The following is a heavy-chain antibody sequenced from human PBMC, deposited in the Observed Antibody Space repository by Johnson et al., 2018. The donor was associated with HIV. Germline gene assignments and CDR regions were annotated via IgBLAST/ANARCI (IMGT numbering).Heavy chain of an antibody. CDR3: ATDYNFWSGRPDSFDV. Sequence: EVQLVESGGGLVQPGGSLRLSCVASGFTFSNWPMHWVRQAPGRGLEYVSRVTNNGGSTYYVNAVKGRFTISRDNSKNTLYLQRDSLRAEDSAVYYFATDYNFWSGRPDSFDVWGQGTMVTVSS. J-gene: IGHJ3*01. V-gene: IGHV3-64*01. D-gene: IGHD3-3*01. CDR1: GFTFSNWP. CDR2: VTNNGGST.